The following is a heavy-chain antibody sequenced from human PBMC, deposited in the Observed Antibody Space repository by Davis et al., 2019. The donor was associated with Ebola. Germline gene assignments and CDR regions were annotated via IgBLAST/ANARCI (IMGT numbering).Heavy chain of an antibody. CDR2: VSGTSDSI. CDR3: ARGYYDSSGYYYSPYYFDY. CDR1: GFPFTSYT. J-gene: IGHJ4*02. Sequence: GESLKISCAASGFPFTSYTLNWVRQAPGKGLEWISYVSGTSDSIVYADSVKGRFTVSRDNAKNSVFLQMNNLRDGDTAVYYCARGYYDSSGYYYSPYYFDYWGQGTLVTVSS. V-gene: IGHV3-48*02. D-gene: IGHD3-22*01.